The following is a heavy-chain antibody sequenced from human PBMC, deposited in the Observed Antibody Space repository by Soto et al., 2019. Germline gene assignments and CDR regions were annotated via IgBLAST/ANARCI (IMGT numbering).Heavy chain of an antibody. Sequence: PGGSLRLSCAASGFTFSSYAMSWVRQAPGKGLEWVSAISGSGGSTYYADSVKGRFTISRDKSKNTLYLQMNSLRAEDTAVYYCAKDRDYVSSGDYSNWFDPWGQGTLVTVSS. CDR2: ISGSGGST. CDR1: GFTFSSYA. V-gene: IGHV3-23*01. J-gene: IGHJ5*02. CDR3: AKDRDYVSSGDYSNWFDP. D-gene: IGHD3-22*01.